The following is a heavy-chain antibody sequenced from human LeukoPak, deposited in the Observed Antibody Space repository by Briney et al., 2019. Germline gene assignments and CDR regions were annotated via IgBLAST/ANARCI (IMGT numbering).Heavy chain of an antibody. V-gene: IGHV3-21*01. J-gene: IGHJ6*03. CDR3: ARSVFRGNMDX. CDR1: GFTFSSYS. Sequence: PGGSLRLSCAASGFTFSSYSMNWVRQAPGKGLEWVSSIGSSSSYIYYADSVKGRFTISRDNAKNSLYLQMNSLRAEDTALYYCARSVFRGNMDXWGXXXTVTISS. CDR2: IGSSSSYI. D-gene: IGHD2-21*01.